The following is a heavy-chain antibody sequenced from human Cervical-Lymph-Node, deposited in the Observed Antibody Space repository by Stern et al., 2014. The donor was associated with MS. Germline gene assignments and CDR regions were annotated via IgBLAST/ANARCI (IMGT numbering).Heavy chain of an antibody. D-gene: IGHD3-22*01. J-gene: IGHJ5*02. V-gene: IGHV3-21*01. CDR2: ISKSGDDI. CDR1: GFIFSRYS. CDR3: TREIPPTYSYDNRGYYPDH. Sequence: EVQLVESGGGLVKPGGSLRLSCAASGFIFSRYSMNWVRQAPGKGLAWVSSISKSGDDIFYADSVKGRFTISRDNAKNSLYLQMSSLRADDTALYYCTREIPPTYSYDNRGYYPDHWGQGTLVTVSS.